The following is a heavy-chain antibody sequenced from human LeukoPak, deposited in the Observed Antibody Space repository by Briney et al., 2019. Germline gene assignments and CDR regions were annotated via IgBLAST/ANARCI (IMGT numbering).Heavy chain of an antibody. J-gene: IGHJ5*02. CDR1: GFTYSSYA. CDR2: ISYDGSNK. V-gene: IGHV3-30*04. Sequence: GSLRLSCAASGFTYSSYAMHWVRQAPGKGLEWVAVISYDGSNKYYADSVKGRFTISRDNSKNTLYLQMNSLRAEDTAVYYCARDPGSRFNYGSGSYWFDPWGQGPLVTVSS. CDR3: ARDPGSRFNYGSGSYWFDP. D-gene: IGHD3-10*01.